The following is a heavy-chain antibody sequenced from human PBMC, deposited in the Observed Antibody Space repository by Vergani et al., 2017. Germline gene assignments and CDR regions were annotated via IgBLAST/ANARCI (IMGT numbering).Heavy chain of an antibody. CDR2: ISAYNGNT. V-gene: IGHV1-18*01. Sequence: QVQLVQSGAEVKKPGASVKVSCKASGYTFSTYGISWVRQAPGQGLEWMGWISAYNGNTNYPEKFQGRLTMTTDTSTRTAYMELRSLISDDTAVYYCARDPDIVVVPAAPYYYYYYGMDVWGQGTTVTVSS. CDR1: GYTFSTYG. J-gene: IGHJ6*02. D-gene: IGHD2-2*01. CDR3: ARDPDIVVVPAAPYYYYYYGMDV.